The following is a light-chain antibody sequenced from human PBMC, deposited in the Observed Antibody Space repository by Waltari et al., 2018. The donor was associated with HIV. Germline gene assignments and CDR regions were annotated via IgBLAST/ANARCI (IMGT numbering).Light chain of an antibody. CDR3: SSYTTSSTWV. CDR2: EVS. J-gene: IGLJ3*02. V-gene: IGLV2-14*01. Sequence: QSALTQPASVSGSPGQSITISCTGTSSDIGGYKYVSWYQQQPGKAPKLMISEVSNLPSGVSNRFSGSKSGTTASLTISGLQAEDEADYYCSSYTTSSTWVFGGGTKLTVL. CDR1: SSDIGGYKY.